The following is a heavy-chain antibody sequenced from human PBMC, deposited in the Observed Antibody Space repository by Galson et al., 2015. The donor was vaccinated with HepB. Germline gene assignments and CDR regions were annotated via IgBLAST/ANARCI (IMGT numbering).Heavy chain of an antibody. D-gene: IGHD6-13*01. CDR1: GGTFSSYA. V-gene: IGHV1-69*13. Sequence: SVKVSCKASGGTFSSYAISWVRQAPGQGLEWMGGIIPIFGTANYAQKFQGRVTITADESTSTAYMELSSLRSEDPAVYYCARGRYSTTLGHFDYWGQGTLVTVSS. CDR3: ARGRYSTTLGHFDY. CDR2: IIPIFGTA. J-gene: IGHJ4*02.